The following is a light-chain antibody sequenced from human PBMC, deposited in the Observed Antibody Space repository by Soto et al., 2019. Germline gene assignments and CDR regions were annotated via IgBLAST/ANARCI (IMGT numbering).Light chain of an antibody. CDR1: QTVRNNY. CDR3: QQFSGYPLT. V-gene: IGKV3-20*01. J-gene: IGKJ4*01. CDR2: DAS. Sequence: EFVLTQSPGTLSLSPGERATLSCRASQTVRNNYLAWYQQKPGQAPWLLIYDASSRATGIPDRFSGGGSGTDFTLTISRLEPEDFAVYYCQQFSGYPLTFGGGTKVDI.